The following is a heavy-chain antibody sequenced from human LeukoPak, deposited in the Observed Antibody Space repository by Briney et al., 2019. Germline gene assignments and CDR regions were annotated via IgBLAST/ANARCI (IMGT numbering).Heavy chain of an antibody. V-gene: IGHV3-48*03. CDR2: MSSSGSTI. CDR1: GFTFSSYE. J-gene: IGHJ4*02. Sequence: GGSLRLSCAASGFTFSSYEMNWVRQAPGKGLEWVSYMSSSGSTISYADSVKGRFTISRDNAKNSLYLQMNSLRAEDTAVYYCARENFEYWGQGTLVTVSS. CDR3: ARENFEY.